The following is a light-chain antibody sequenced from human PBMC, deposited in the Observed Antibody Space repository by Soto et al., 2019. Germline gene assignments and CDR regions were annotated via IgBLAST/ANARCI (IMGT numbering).Light chain of an antibody. V-gene: IGLV2-14*01. CDR1: SSDVGGYNY. J-gene: IGLJ1*01. CDR3: SSYTSSSTLEV. CDR2: EVS. Sequence: QSALTQPASVSGSPGQSITISCTGTSSDVGGYNYVSWYQQHPGKAPKLMIYEVSNRPSGVSNRFSGSKSGNTASLTISGLQAEDEADYYCSSYTSSSTLEVSGTGTKVTLL.